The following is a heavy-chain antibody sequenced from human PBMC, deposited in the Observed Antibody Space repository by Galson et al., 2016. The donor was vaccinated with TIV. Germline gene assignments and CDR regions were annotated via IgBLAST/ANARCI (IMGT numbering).Heavy chain of an antibody. V-gene: IGHV3-49*03. CDR1: GFTFGDYA. D-gene: IGHD1-1*01. CDR2: ITNIASGGTT. CDR3: TRGSLEP. J-gene: IGHJ5*02. Sequence: SLRLSCAGSGFTFGDYAVSWFRQAPGKGLEWEGLITNIASGGTTGYAAAVKRRFTISRHDSKSVAYLQMNSLTTEDTALYYCTRGSLEPWGQGTLVSVSS.